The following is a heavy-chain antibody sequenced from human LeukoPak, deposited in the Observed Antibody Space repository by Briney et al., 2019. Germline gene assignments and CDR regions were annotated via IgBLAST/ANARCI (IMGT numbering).Heavy chain of an antibody. Sequence: SVKVSCKASGGTFSSYAISWVRQAPGQGLEWMGGIIPIFGTANYAQKFQGRVTITADESTSTAYMELSSLRSEDTAVYYCARYTGATGYYYYYMDVWGKGTTVTVSS. D-gene: IGHD1-26*01. CDR2: IIPIFGTA. CDR3: ARYTGATGYYYYYMDV. V-gene: IGHV1-69*13. CDR1: GGTFSSYA. J-gene: IGHJ6*03.